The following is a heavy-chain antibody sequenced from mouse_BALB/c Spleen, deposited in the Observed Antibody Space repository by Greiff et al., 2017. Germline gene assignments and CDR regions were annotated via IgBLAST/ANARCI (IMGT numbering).Heavy chain of an antibody. Sequence: EVNVVESGGGLVKPGGSLKLSCAASGFTFSDYYMYWVRQTPEKRLEWVATISDGGSYTYYPDSVKGRFTISRDNAKNNLYLQMSSLKSEDTAMYYCARDRGDYDVLFAYWGQGTLVTVSA. V-gene: IGHV5-4*02. J-gene: IGHJ3*01. CDR2: ISDGGSYT. CDR1: GFTFSDYY. D-gene: IGHD2-4*01. CDR3: ARDRGDYDVLFAY.